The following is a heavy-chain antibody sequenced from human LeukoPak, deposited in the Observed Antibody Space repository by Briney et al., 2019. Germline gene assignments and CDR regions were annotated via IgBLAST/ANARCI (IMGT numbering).Heavy chain of an antibody. Sequence: GASVKVSCKASGYTFTSYAMHWVRQAPGQRLERMGWINAGNGNTKYSQKFQGRVTITRDTSASTAYMELSSLRSEDTAVYYCARDSVDTAMPRYWGQGTLVTVSS. J-gene: IGHJ4*02. CDR3: ARDSVDTAMPRY. D-gene: IGHD5-18*01. CDR2: INAGNGNT. CDR1: GYTFTSYA. V-gene: IGHV1-3*01.